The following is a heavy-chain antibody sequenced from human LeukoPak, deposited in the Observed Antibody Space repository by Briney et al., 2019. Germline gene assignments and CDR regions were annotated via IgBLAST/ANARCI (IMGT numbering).Heavy chain of an antibody. D-gene: IGHD4-17*01. CDR3: ARESGSVTSEVDFDY. CDR2: IRQDGSQK. J-gene: IGHJ4*02. Sequence: GGSLRLSCAASGFTFDTYWMSWVRQAPGKGLEWVATIRQDGSQKYYVDSVKGRFTISRDNAKNSLYLQMNSLRAEDTAVYYCARESGSVTSEVDFDYWGQGTLVTVSS. CDR1: GFTFDTYW. V-gene: IGHV3-7*01.